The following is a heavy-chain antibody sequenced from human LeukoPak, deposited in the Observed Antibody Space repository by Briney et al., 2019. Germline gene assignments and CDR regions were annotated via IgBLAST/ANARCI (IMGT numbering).Heavy chain of an antibody. D-gene: IGHD3-3*01. CDR1: GFTFDDYA. CDR3: AKDPKTIFGVVEIDY. V-gene: IGHV3-9*01. CDR2: ISWNSGSI. J-gene: IGHJ4*02. Sequence: PGGSLRLSCAASGFTFDDYAMHWVRQAPGKGLEWVSGISWNSGSIGYADSVKGRFTISRDNAKNTLYLQMNSLRAEDTAVYYCAKDPKTIFGVVEIDYWGQGTLVTVSS.